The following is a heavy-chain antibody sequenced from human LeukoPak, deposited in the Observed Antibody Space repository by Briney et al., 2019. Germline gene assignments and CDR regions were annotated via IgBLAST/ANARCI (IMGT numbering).Heavy chain of an antibody. D-gene: IGHD1-1*01. Sequence: ASVKVSCKASGYTFTGYYMHWVRQAPGQGLEWMGWINPNSGGTNYAQKFQGRVTMTRDTSISTAYMVLTRLRSDDTAVYYCARVGATGTTSPFDYWGQGTLVTVSS. V-gene: IGHV1-2*02. CDR1: GYTFTGYY. CDR3: ARVGATGTTSPFDY. CDR2: INPNSGGT. J-gene: IGHJ4*02.